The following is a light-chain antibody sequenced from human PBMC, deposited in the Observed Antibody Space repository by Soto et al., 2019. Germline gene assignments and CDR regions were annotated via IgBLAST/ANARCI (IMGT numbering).Light chain of an antibody. CDR1: QSVSDR. CDR3: QQYDSFSVT. J-gene: IGKJ1*01. Sequence: DIQMTQSPSTLFASVGDRVTITCRASQSVSDRLAWYQQKPGKAPKVLIYDVSTLESGVPSRFSGSGFGTEFILTISSLQPDDFATYYCQQYDSFSVTFGQGTKVDI. V-gene: IGKV1-5*01. CDR2: DVS.